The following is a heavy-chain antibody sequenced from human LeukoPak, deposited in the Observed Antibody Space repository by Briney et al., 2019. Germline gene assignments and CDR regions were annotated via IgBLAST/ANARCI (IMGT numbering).Heavy chain of an antibody. D-gene: IGHD2/OR15-2a*01. CDR3: TSFYETN. J-gene: IGHJ4*02. V-gene: IGHV3-74*01. CDR1: GFTFSNYW. CDR2: IKSDGSST. Sequence: GGSLRLSCAASGFTFSNYWMHWVRQAPGEALMWVSRIKSDGSSTTYADSVKGRFTISRDNAKNTVYLHMNSLRVEDTAVYYCTSFYETNWGQGTLVTVSS.